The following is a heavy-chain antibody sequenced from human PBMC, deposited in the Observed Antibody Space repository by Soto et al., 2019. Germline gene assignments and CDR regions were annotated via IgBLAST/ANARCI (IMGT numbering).Heavy chain of an antibody. Sequence: QVQLVQSGAEVKKPGSSVKVSCKASGGTFSSYAISWVRQAPGQGLEWMGGIILIFGTANYAQKFQGRVTITADESTSTAYMELSSLRSEDTAVYYCARADRYGSSPYYYGMDVWGQGTTVTVSS. D-gene: IGHD6-6*01. CDR1: GGTFSSYA. CDR3: ARADRYGSSPYYYGMDV. CDR2: IILIFGTA. J-gene: IGHJ6*02. V-gene: IGHV1-69*12.